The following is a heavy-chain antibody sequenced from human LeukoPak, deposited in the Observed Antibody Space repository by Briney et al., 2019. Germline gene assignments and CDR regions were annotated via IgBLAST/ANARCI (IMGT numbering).Heavy chain of an antibody. J-gene: IGHJ2*01. Sequence: SGTLSLTCAVSGGSISSSNWWSWVRQPPGKGLEWIGEIYHSGSTNYNPSLKSRVTISVDKSRNQFSLKLSSVTAADTAVYYCARDRKGYDILTGYYSGFNFDLWGRGTLVTVSS. D-gene: IGHD3-9*01. CDR1: GGSISSSNW. V-gene: IGHV4-4*02. CDR3: ARDRKGYDILTGYYSGFNFDL. CDR2: IYHSGST.